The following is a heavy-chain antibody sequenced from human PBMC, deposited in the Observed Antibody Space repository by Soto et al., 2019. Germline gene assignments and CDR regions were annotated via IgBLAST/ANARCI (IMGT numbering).Heavy chain of an antibody. D-gene: IGHD2-2*01. J-gene: IGHJ6*02. CDR2: ISYDGSNK. CDR1: GFSVTYTY. V-gene: IGHV3-30*18. Sequence: GGSLRLSCAASGFSVTYTYMSWIRQAPGKGLEWVAVISYDGSNKYYADSVKGRFTISRDNSKNTLYLQMNSLRAEDTAVYYCAKDLIVLVPAALTPPRPHYYYDGMDVWGQGNTVTVSS. CDR3: AKDLIVLVPAALTPPRPHYYYDGMDV.